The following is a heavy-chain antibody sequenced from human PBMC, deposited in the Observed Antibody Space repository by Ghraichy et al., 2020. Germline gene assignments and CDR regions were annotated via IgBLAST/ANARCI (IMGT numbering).Heavy chain of an antibody. CDR2: ISGSGGST. CDR1: GFTFSSYA. V-gene: IGHV3-23*01. Sequence: LSLTCAASGFTFSSYAMSWVRQAPGKGLEWVSAISGSGGSTYYADSVKGRFTISRDNSKNTLYLQMNSLRAEDTAVYYCAKDVIRGYSYGYNFDYWGQGTLVTVSS. J-gene: IGHJ4*02. CDR3: AKDVIRGYSYGYNFDY. D-gene: IGHD5-18*01.